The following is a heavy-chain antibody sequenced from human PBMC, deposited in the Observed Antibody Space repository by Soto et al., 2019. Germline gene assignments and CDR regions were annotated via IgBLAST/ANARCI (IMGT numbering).Heavy chain of an antibody. CDR3: ARGKNSAYDY. J-gene: IGHJ4*02. D-gene: IGHD1-7*01. CDR1: GFSLSNARMG. CDR2: IFSNDEK. V-gene: IGHV2-26*01. Sequence: QVTLKESGPVLVKPTEPLTLTCTVSGFSLSNARMGVSWIRQPPGKALEWLAHIFSNDEKSYSTSPKSRLTISKDTSKSQVVLTMTNMDPVDTATYYCARGKNSAYDYWGQGTLVTVSS.